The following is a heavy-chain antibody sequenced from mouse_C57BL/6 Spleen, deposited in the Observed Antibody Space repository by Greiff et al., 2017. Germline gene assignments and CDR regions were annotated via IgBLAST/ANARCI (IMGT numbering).Heavy chain of an antibody. J-gene: IGHJ4*01. CDR2: IWRGGST. CDR3: AKNPDYYGSSSYAMDY. V-gene: IGHV2-2*01. Sequence: VQLVESGPGLVQPSQSLSITCTVSGFSLTSYGVHWVRQSPGKGLEWLGVIWRGGSTDYNAAFISRLSISKDNSKSQVFFKMNSQQDDDTAIYYAAKNPDYYGSSSYAMDYWGQGTSLTVSS. CDR1: GFSLTSYG. D-gene: IGHD1-1*01.